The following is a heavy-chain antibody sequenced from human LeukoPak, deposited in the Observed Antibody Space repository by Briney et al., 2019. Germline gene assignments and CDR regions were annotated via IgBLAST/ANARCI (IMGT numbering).Heavy chain of an antibody. CDR2: SIPLFGEA. Sequence: SVKVSCKASGGTFSSYSVNWVRQAPGQGLEWMGGSIPLFGEANYAQKFQGRVTMTTDESTRTAFMELSGLTSQDTAVYYCARDVADESSGYYSSWGQGTVVIVSS. CDR3: ARDVADESSGYYSS. D-gene: IGHD3-22*01. V-gene: IGHV1-69*05. CDR1: GGTFSSYS. J-gene: IGHJ4*02.